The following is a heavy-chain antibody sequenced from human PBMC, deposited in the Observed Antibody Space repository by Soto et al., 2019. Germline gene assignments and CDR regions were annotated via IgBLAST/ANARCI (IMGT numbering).Heavy chain of an antibody. D-gene: IGHD1-1*01. CDR3: EKFWMATTKRSPPYYIDY. CDR2: ISGSGGGT. J-gene: IGHJ4*02. V-gene: IGHV3-23*01. CDR1: GFTFSSYA. Sequence: GGSLRLSCAASGFTFSSYAMSWVRQAPGKGLEWVSSISGSGGGTYYADSVKGRFTFSRDNSKNTLYLQMNSLRAEDTAVYYCEKFWMATTKRSPPYYIDYWGQGALVTVSS.